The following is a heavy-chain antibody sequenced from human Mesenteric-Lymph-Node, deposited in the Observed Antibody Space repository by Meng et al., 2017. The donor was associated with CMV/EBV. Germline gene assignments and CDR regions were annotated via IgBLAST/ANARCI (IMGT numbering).Heavy chain of an antibody. CDR3: ARDRVTRSNWFDP. J-gene: IGHJ5*02. V-gene: IGHV3-74*01. CDR1: GFTFSRYW. CDR2: INSDGSST. D-gene: IGHD1-14*01. Sequence: GESLKISCAASGFTFSRYWMHWVRQAPGKGLVWVSRINSDGSSTSYADSVKGRFTISRDNAKNTLYLQMNSLGAEDTAVYYCARDRVTRSNWFDPWGQGTLVTVSS.